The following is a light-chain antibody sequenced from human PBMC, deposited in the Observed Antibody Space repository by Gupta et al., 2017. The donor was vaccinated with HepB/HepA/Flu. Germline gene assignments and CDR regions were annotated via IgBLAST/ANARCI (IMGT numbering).Light chain of an antibody. CDR3: AAWDDRLSAVL. Sequence: QSVLTQPPSASGTPGQRVTISCSGSSSNIGFNFVYWYQQLPRTAPKLLIYKNNQRPSGVPDRISDSKSGTSASLAISGLRADDEADYYCAAWDDRLSAVLFGGGTELTVL. CDR2: KNN. V-gene: IGLV1-47*01. CDR1: SSNIGFNF. J-gene: IGLJ2*01.